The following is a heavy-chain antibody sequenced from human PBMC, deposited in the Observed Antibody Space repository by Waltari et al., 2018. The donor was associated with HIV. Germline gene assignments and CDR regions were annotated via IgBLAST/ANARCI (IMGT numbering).Heavy chain of an antibody. V-gene: IGHV3-74*01. Sequence: MRLVEYGGTPVQPGGSLRLSGKASGCNFGSHWRHGDRQSPGKGLVWVARIDNDGAVRKYADSVRGRFTISRDNAKNTLFLDMKGLRVEESGIYYCVKDVTVTFYGVYYSALDVWGQGTTVTV. CDR3: VKDVTVTFYGVYYSALDV. D-gene: IGHD2-21*02. J-gene: IGHJ6*02. CDR2: IDNDGAVR. CDR1: GCNFGSHW.